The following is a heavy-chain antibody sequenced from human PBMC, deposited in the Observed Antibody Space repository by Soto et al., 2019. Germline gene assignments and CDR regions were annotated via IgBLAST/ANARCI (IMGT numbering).Heavy chain of an antibody. Sequence: QVTLKESGPVLVKPTETLTLTCTVSGFSLSNGRGGVSWIRQPPGKALECLAHIFSNDEKSYSTSLKSRLTISKDTSASQVVLIMTNMDPVDTATYYCARIWRSSARVNYFDLWGRGTLVTVSS. CDR2: IFSNDEK. V-gene: IGHV2-26*02. CDR3: ARIWRSSARVNYFDL. CDR1: GFSLSNGRGG. D-gene: IGHD6-19*01. J-gene: IGHJ2*01.